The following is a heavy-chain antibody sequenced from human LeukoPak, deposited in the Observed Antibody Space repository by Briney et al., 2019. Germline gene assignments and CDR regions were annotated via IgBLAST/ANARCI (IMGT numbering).Heavy chain of an antibody. V-gene: IGHV3-30*04. CDR1: GFTFRNYP. CDR3: AKDQGYYDSSGYLDY. CDR2: ISYDGTTK. D-gene: IGHD3-22*01. Sequence: GGSLRLSCEASGFTFRNYPVHWVRQAPGKGLEWVTVISYDGTTKYYADSVKGRFTISRDNSKNTLYLQMNSLRAEDTAVYYCAKDQGYYDSSGYLDYWGQGTLVTVSS. J-gene: IGHJ4*02.